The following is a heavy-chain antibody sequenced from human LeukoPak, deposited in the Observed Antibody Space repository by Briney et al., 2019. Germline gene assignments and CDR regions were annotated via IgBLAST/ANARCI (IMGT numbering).Heavy chain of an antibody. CDR2: INWNGGST. V-gene: IGHV3-20*04. Sequence: GGSLRLSCAASGFTFDDYGMSWVRQAPGKGLEWVSGINWNGGSTGYADSVKGRFTISRDNAKNSLYLQMNSLRAEDTALYYCARGGHSGYAWEEGYYFDYWGQGTLVTVSS. CDR1: GFTFDDYG. CDR3: ARGGHSGYAWEEGYYFDY. J-gene: IGHJ4*02. D-gene: IGHD5-12*01.